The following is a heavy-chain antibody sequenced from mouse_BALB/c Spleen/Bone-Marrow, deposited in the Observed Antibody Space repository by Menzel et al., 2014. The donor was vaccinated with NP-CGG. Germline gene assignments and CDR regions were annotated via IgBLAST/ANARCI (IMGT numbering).Heavy chain of an antibody. CDR2: IWAGGST. D-gene: IGHD1-1*01. CDR3: AREGRGYYGSSGAAMDY. J-gene: IGHJ4*01. CDR1: GFSLTSYG. V-gene: IGHV2-9*02. Sequence: QVQLQQSGPGLVAPSQSLSITCTVSGFSLTSYGVHWVRQPPGKGLEWLGVIWAGGSTSYNSALMSRLSINQDNSKSQVFLKLNSLQTDDTATYYCAREGRGYYGSSGAAMDYWGQGTSVTVSS.